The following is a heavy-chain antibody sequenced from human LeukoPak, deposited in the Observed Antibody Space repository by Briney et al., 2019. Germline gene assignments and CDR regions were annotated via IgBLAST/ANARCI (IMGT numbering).Heavy chain of an antibody. Sequence: PSETLSLTCAVYGGSFSRYYWSWIRQPPGKGLEWIGEINHSGSTNYNPSLKSRVTISVDTSKHQFSLKLSSVTAADTAVYYCASSSFYYFYYMDVWGKGTTVTISS. D-gene: IGHD6-6*01. CDR3: ASSSFYYFYYMDV. CDR2: INHSGST. V-gene: IGHV4-34*01. CDR1: GGSFSRYY. J-gene: IGHJ6*03.